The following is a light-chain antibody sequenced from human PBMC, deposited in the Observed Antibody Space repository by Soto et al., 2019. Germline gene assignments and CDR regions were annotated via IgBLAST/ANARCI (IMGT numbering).Light chain of an antibody. CDR3: SSYAGTYTWV. V-gene: IGLV2-11*01. J-gene: IGLJ3*02. CDR1: SSNVGGYNF. CDR2: DVA. Sequence: QSVLTQPRSVSGSPGQSVTISCTGTSSNVGGYNFVSWYQQHSGKAPKLIIYDVAKRPSGVPDRFSGSKSYNTASLTISGLQAEDEADYYCSSYAGTYTWVFGGGTKLTVL.